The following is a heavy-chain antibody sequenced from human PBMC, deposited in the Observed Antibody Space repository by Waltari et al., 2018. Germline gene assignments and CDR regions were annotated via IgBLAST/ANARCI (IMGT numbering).Heavy chain of an antibody. J-gene: IGHJ4*02. D-gene: IGHD4-17*01. CDR3: GRGANGGVDY. CDR1: GFTFSTYW. CDR2: INSGGSDT. Sequence: EVQLVESGGGLVQPGGSLSLSCAASGFTFSTYWMHGVRQAPGKGLVWVSRINSGGSDTTYADSVKGRFTISRDDAKNTLYLQINSLRAEDTAVYYCGRGANGGVDYWGQGILVTVSS. V-gene: IGHV3-74*01.